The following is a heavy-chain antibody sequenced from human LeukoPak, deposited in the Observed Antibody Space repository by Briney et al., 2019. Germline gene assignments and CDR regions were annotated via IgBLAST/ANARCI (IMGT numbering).Heavy chain of an antibody. D-gene: IGHD3-16*01. V-gene: IGHV3-21*01. CDR3: ARINSALDAFDI. Sequence: GGSLRLSCAASGFSFSSYNTNWVRQTPGKGLEWVSSITSSSTYTFYADSVKGRFTISRDNARNSLYLQMNSLRAEDTAVYYCARINSALDAFDIWGQGTMVTVSS. CDR1: GFSFSSYN. J-gene: IGHJ3*02. CDR2: ITSSSTYT.